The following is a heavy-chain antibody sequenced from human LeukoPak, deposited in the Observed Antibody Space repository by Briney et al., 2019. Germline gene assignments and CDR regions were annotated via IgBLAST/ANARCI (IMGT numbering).Heavy chain of an antibody. CDR2: LDHRGTT. CDR1: GYSISSGHY. D-gene: IGHD3-10*01. V-gene: IGHV4-38-2*02. Sequence: SETLSLTCSVSGYSISSGHYWGWIRQSPGKGLEWIGSLDHRGTTYCNPSVKSRVSISVDTSTNQFSLMLTSVTAADTAVYYCARDCPSGYFDYWGQGTPVTVSS. CDR3: ARDCPSGYFDY. J-gene: IGHJ4*02.